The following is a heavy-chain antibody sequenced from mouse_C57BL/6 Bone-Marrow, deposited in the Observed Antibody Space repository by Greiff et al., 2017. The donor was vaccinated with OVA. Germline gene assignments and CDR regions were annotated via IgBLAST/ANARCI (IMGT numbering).Heavy chain of an antibody. Sequence: EVNLVESGGDLVKPGGSLKLSCAASEFTFSSYGMSWVSQTTDKRLEWVATISRGGSYTYYPDSVKGRVTITRDNANNALYLQMSSLQSESTAMYYCAIRAYSDYDRWYFDVWGTGTTVTVSS. CDR2: ISRGGSYT. V-gene: IGHV5-6*02. CDR3: AIRAYSDYDRWYFDV. D-gene: IGHD2-4*01. J-gene: IGHJ1*03. CDR1: EFTFSSYG.